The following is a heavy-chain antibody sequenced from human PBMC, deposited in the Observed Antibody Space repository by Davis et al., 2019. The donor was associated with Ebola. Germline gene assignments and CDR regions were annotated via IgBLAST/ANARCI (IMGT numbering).Heavy chain of an antibody. CDR2: MNPNSGNT. D-gene: IGHD3-10*01. Sequence: ASVKVSCKASGYTFSSYDINWVRQATGQGLEWMGWMNPNSGNTGYAQKFQGRVTMTRNTSISTAYMDLCSLRSEDTAVYYCATDIRSGWFDPWGQGTLVTVSS. CDR1: GYTFSSYD. CDR3: ATDIRSGWFDP. J-gene: IGHJ5*02. V-gene: IGHV1-8*01.